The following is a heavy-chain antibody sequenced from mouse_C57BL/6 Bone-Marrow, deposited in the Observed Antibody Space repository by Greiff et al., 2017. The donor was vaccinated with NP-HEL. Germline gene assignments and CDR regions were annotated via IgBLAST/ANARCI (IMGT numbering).Heavy chain of an antibody. Sequence: VKLQESGPGLVQPSQRLSITCPVSGFSLTSYGVPWVRQSPGTGLEWLGVIWRGGSTDYNAAFMSSLSITKDNSKSQVFFKMNSLQADDTAIYYCASHLLWELLYYCDYWGQGTTLTVSS. V-gene: IGHV2-5*01. D-gene: IGHD2-1*01. CDR2: IWRGGST. J-gene: IGHJ2*01. CDR3: ASHLLWELLYYCDY. CDR1: GFSLTSYG.